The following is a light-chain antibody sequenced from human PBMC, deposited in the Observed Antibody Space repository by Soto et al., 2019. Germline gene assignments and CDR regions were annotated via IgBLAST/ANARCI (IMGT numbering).Light chain of an antibody. CDR3: LSFTSSSTYI. CDR2: EVT. CDR1: SSDVGGYKY. V-gene: IGLV2-14*01. Sequence: QSVLTQPASVSGSPGQSITISCTGTSSDVGGYKYVSWYQQHPGKAPKLMIYEVTNRPSGVSNRFSGSKSGNTASLTISGLQAEDEADYYCLSFTSSSTYIFGPGTKVTV. J-gene: IGLJ1*01.